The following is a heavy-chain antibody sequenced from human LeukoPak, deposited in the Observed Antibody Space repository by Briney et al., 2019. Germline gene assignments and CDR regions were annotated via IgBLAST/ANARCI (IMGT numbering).Heavy chain of an antibody. Sequence: SETLSLTCTVSGGSISSGGYYWSWIRQHPGKGLEWIGYIYCSGSTYYNPSLKSRVTISVDTSKNQFSLKLSSVTAADTAVYYCARVTPNWGSTLGYFDLWGRGTLVTVSS. J-gene: IGHJ2*01. V-gene: IGHV4-31*03. CDR2: IYCSGST. D-gene: IGHD7-27*01. CDR3: ARVTPNWGSTLGYFDL. CDR1: GGSISSGGYY.